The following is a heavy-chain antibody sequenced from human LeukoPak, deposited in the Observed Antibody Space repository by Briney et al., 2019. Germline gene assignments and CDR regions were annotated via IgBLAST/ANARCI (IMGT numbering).Heavy chain of an antibody. Sequence: PSETLSLTCTVSGGSISSGSYYWSWMRQPAGKGLEWIGRIYTSGSTNYNPSLKSRVTISVDTSKNQFSLKLSSVTAADTAVYYCARDRPIQPWFQPEDAFDIWGQGTMVTVSS. CDR2: IYTSGST. V-gene: IGHV4-61*02. J-gene: IGHJ3*02. CDR1: GGSISSGSYY. CDR3: ARDRPIQPWFQPEDAFDI. D-gene: IGHD5-18*01.